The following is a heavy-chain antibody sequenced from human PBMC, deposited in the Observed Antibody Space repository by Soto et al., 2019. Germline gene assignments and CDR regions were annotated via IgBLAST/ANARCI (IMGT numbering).Heavy chain of an antibody. CDR1: GGTFSSYA. CDR2: IIPIFGTA. J-gene: IGHJ4*02. Sequence: SVKVSCKASGGTFSSYAISWVRQAPGQGLGWMGGIIPIFGTANYAQRFQGRVTITADESTSTAYMELSSLRSEDTAVYYCARVGYDYVWGSYRPGGLDYWGQGTLVTVXS. D-gene: IGHD3-16*02. V-gene: IGHV1-69*13. CDR3: ARVGYDYVWGSYRPGGLDY.